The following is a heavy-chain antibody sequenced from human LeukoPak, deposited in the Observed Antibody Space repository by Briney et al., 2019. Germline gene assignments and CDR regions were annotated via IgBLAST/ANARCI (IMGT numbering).Heavy chain of an antibody. V-gene: IGHV3-53*01. CDR2: IYSGGST. Sequence: PGGSLRLSCAASGFTVSSNYMSWVRQAPGKGLEWVSVIYSGGSTYYADSVKGRFTISRDNSKNTLYLQMNSLRAEDTAVYYCAREAWNYDSSGYPFDYWGQGTLVTVSS. D-gene: IGHD3-22*01. CDR3: AREAWNYDSSGYPFDY. J-gene: IGHJ4*02. CDR1: GFTVSSNY.